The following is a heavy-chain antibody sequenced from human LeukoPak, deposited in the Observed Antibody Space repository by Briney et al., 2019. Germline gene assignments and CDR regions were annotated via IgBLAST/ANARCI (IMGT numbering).Heavy chain of an antibody. CDR2: INPSGRSA. CDR3: ARDSVELERRNWFDP. CDR1: PYTFNKYY. Sequence: ASVKLSCKAPPYTFNKYYIHWVRQAPGQGLEWMGVINPSGRSASYAQRFQGRVTMTRDTSTSTVYMDLSSLRSEDTAVYYCARDSVELERRNWFDPWGQGTLVTVSS. J-gene: IGHJ5*02. D-gene: IGHD1-1*01. V-gene: IGHV1-46*02.